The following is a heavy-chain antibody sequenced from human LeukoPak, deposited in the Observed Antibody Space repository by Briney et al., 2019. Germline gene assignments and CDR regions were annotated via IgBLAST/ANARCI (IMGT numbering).Heavy chain of an antibody. D-gene: IGHD6-13*01. CDR1: GGSIATNY. J-gene: IGHJ1*01. Sequence: PSQTRSLTCTLSGGSIATNYCSCIRHPPRKLRECIGYIYYSVSTNYNPSLKGRVTISVDTSKNQFSLKLSSVTATDTAVYYCARHGGYSSPYLHWGQGTLVTVSS. CDR3: ARHGGYSSPYLH. CDR2: IYYSVST. V-gene: IGHV4-59*08.